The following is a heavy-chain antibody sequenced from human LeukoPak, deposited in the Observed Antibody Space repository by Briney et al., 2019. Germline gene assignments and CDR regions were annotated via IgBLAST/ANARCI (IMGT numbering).Heavy chain of an antibody. Sequence: SETLSLTCTVSGGSISSSSYYWGWVRQPPGKGLEWIGSIYYSGSTYYNPSLKSRVTISVDTSKKQFSLKLTSVTAADTAVYYCARDAKGLYGSSLYYSGAFDIWGLGTMVTVSS. CDR1: GGSISSSSYY. J-gene: IGHJ3*02. CDR2: IYYSGST. V-gene: IGHV4-39*07. CDR3: ARDAKGLYGSSLYYSGAFDI. D-gene: IGHD3-22*01.